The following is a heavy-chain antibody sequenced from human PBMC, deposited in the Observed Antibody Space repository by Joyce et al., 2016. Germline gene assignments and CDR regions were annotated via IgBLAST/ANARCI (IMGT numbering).Heavy chain of an antibody. CDR1: GFTFSSYG. CDR3: AKGYDFWSGFFPWGIDS. D-gene: IGHD3-3*01. J-gene: IGHJ4*02. V-gene: IGHV3-30*18. Sequence: QVQLVESGGGVVQPGRSLRLSCAASGFTFSSYGMHWVRQAPGKGLEWGAVISYDGSEKFYGDSVRGRFTISRDNSKNTLYLQMDSLRVEDTAVFYCAKGYDFWSGFFPWGIDSWGQGTLVTVSS. CDR2: ISYDGSEK.